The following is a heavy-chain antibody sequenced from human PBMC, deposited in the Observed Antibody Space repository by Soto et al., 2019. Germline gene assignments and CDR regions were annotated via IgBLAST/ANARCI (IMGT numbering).Heavy chain of an antibody. CDR3: ARSTSSTLNSYYGMDV. J-gene: IGHJ6*02. Sequence: HLGGSLRLSCAASGFIFNSYGMHWVRQAPGKGLEWVAVISYHGSDKYYTDSVKGRFTIARDNSKNTLYLQMNSLTIEDTAVFYCARSTSSTLNSYYGMDVWGQGTTVTVSS. CDR2: ISYHGSDK. CDR1: GFIFNSYG. D-gene: IGHD6-6*01. V-gene: IGHV3-30*03.